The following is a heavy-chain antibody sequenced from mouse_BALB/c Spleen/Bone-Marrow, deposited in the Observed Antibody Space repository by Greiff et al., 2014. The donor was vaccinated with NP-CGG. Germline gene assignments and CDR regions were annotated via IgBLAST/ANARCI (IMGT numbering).Heavy chain of an antibody. CDR2: INPSTGYA. CDR3: ARDY. V-gene: IGHV1-7*01. J-gene: IGHJ2*01. CDR1: GYTFTDTW. Sequence: VQVVESGAELAKPGASVKMSCKASGYTFTDTWIHWIKQRPGQGLEWIGYINPSTGYAEYNQNFKDKATLTVDKSSSTAYMQLSSLTSVDSAVYYCARDYWGQGTTLTVSS.